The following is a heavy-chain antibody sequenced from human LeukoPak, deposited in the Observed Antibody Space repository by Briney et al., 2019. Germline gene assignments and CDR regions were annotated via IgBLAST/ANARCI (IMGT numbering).Heavy chain of an antibody. CDR1: GSPLNELS. Sequence: ASVQFSSKVSGSPLNELSMHWVRPAPGKGLEWMGCFDLEGGETIHPKKFQGRVTLTEDTSPATASMELSRLRSEDTAVYDCTTLGYCSSTSCYTPANWFDPWGQGTLVTVSS. J-gene: IGHJ5*02. V-gene: IGHV1-24*01. CDR3: TTLGYCSSTSCYTPANWFDP. D-gene: IGHD2-2*02. CDR2: FDLEGGET.